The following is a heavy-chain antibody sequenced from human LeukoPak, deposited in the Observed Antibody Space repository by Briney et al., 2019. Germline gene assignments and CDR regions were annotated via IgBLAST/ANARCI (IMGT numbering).Heavy chain of an antibody. V-gene: IGHV4-34*01. CDR3: ARRWGQQLALFDY. CDR2: INHSGST. D-gene: IGHD6-13*01. CDR1: GGSFSGYY. Sequence: PSETLSLTCAVYGGSFSGYYWSWIRQPPGKGLEWIGEINHSGSTNYNPSLKSRVTISVDTSKNQFSLKLSSVTDADTAVYYCARRWGQQLALFDYWGQGTLVTVSS. J-gene: IGHJ4*02.